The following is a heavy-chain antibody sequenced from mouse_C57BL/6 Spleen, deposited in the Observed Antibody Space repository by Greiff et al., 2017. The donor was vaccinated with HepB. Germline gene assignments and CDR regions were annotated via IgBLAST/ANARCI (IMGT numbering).Heavy chain of an antibody. J-gene: IGHJ4*01. V-gene: IGHV1-81*01. CDR2: INPNSGNT. CDR3: ARYDGRGALDY. CDR1: GYTFTSYG. Sequence: QVHVQQSGAELARPGASVKLSCKASGYTFTSYGISWVKQRHGQGLEWIGEINPNSGNTYYNEKFKGKATLTADKSSSTAYMELRSLTSEDSAVYFCARYDGRGALDYWGQGTSVTVSS. D-gene: IGHD2-12*01.